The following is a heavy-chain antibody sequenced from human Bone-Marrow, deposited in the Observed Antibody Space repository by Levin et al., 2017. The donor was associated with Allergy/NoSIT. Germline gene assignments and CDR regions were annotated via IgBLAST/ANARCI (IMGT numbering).Heavy chain of an antibody. J-gene: IGHJ5*02. CDR1: GFTFSGYA. Sequence: GGSLRLSCAASGFTFSGYAMNWVRQAPGKGLEWVSGISGSGVNTYYADSVKGRFTISRDNSKNTLFLQMNSLRAEDTALYYCAKGRDSSGYYAPRKRDPWGQGTQVTV. V-gene: IGHV3-23*01. CDR2: ISGSGVNT. D-gene: IGHD3-22*01. CDR3: AKGRDSSGYYAPRKRDP.